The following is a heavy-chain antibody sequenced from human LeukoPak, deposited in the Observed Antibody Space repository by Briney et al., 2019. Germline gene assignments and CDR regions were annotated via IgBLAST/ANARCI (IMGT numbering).Heavy chain of an antibody. V-gene: IGHV4-39*01. J-gene: IGHJ4*02. Sequence: SETLSLTCIVSGDSISSRNSYWGWIRQAPGKGLEWIGSIYYSGNTYYNASLKSRVSISVDTSKNHFSLRLTSVTAADTAVYYCARQTGSGLFILPGGQGTLVTVSS. CDR2: IYYSGNT. CDR1: GDSISSRNSY. CDR3: ARQTGSGLFILP. D-gene: IGHD3/OR15-3a*01.